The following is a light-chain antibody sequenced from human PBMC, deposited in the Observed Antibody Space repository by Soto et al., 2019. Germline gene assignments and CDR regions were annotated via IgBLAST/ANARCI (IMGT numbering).Light chain of an antibody. J-gene: IGKJ2*01. Sequence: ENVLTQSPGTLSLSPGERATLSCRASQNVNNHYLAWYQHKPDQAPRLLIYGASRRAAAIPDRFSASGSGTDFTLSISRLEPEDFAVYHCQQFGSLPYTFGQGTKLEI. V-gene: IGKV3-20*01. CDR3: QQFGSLPYT. CDR1: QNVNNHY. CDR2: GAS.